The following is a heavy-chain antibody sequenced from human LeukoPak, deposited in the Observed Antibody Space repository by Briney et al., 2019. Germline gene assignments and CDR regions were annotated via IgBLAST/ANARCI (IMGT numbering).Heavy chain of an antibody. CDR2: IYYSGST. Sequence: SETLSLTCAVYGGSFSGYYWSWIRQPPGEGLEWIGSIYYSGSTYYNPSLKSRVTISVDTSKNQFSLKLSSVTAADTAVYYCARDGNYYFDYWGQGTLVTVSS. D-gene: IGHD1-14*01. J-gene: IGHJ4*02. V-gene: IGHV4-34*01. CDR3: ARDGNYYFDY. CDR1: GGSFSGYY.